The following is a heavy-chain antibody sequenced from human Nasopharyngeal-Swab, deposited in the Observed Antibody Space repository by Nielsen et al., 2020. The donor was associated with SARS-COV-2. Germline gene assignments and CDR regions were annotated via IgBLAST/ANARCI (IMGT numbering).Heavy chain of an antibody. V-gene: IGHV3-23*01. J-gene: IGHJ3*01. Sequence: GESLKISCAASGFTFTSYAMSWVRQAPGKGLEWVSGISGSGDTTLYADSVKGRFTISRDNAKNSLYLQMNSLRAEDTALYYCAKGGRIAMIEDFWGQGTMVTVSS. CDR3: AKGGRIAMIEDF. D-gene: IGHD3-22*01. CDR2: ISGSGDTT. CDR1: GFTFTSYA.